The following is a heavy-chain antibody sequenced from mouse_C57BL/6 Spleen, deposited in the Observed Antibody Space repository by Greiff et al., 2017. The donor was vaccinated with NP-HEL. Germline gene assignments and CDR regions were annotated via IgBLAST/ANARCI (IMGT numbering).Heavy chain of an antibody. CDR2: IDPANGNT. CDR3: AREVYYDYDDFDY. CDR1: GFNIQNTY. V-gene: IGHV14-3*01. D-gene: IGHD2-4*01. Sequence: EVQLQQSVAELVRPGASVTLSCTASGFNIQNTYMHWVKQRPEQGLEWIGRIDPANGNTKYAPKFQGKATITADTSSNTAYLQLSSLTSEDTAIYYCAREVYYDYDDFDYWGQGTTLTVSS. J-gene: IGHJ2*01.